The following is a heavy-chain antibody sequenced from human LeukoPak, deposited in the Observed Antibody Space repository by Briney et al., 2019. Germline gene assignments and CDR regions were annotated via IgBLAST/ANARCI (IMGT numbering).Heavy chain of an antibody. J-gene: IGHJ4*02. CDR2: IHPTGST. V-gene: IGHV4-4*07. CDR1: GGSLGTFY. D-gene: IGHD3-22*01. CDR3: ARAHSGFYLDA. Sequence: PSETLSLTCTVSGGSLGTFYWSWIRQSADKGLEYIGRIHPTGSTNYKPSHKSRVTMSVDTSKNQFSMTLHFVTAADTAVYFCARAHSGFYLDAWGQGALVTVSS.